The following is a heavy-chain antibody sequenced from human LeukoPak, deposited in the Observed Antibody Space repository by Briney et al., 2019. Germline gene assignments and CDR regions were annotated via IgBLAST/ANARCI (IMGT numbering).Heavy chain of an antibody. CDR2: INHSGST. V-gene: IGHV4-34*01. D-gene: IGHD6-13*01. Sequence: SETLSLTCAVYGGSFSGYYWSWIRQPPGKGLEWIGEINHSGSTNYNPSLKSRVTMSVDTSKNQFSLKLSSVTAADTAVYYCARVLSAAGMAFDIWGQGTMVTVSS. J-gene: IGHJ3*02. CDR1: GGSFSGYY. CDR3: ARVLSAAGMAFDI.